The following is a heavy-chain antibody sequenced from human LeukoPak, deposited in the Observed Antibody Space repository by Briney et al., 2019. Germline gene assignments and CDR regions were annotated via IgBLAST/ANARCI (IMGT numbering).Heavy chain of an antibody. D-gene: IGHD1-26*01. CDR1: GYTLTELS. J-gene: IGHJ4*02. Sequence: ASVKVSCRVSGYTLTELSMHWVRQAPGKGLEWMGGFDPEDGETIYAQKFQGRVTMTEDTSTDTAYMELSSLRSEDTAVYYCATAHVVDSGSYTDYWGQGTLVTVPS. CDR3: ATAHVVDSGSYTDY. CDR2: FDPEDGET. V-gene: IGHV1-24*01.